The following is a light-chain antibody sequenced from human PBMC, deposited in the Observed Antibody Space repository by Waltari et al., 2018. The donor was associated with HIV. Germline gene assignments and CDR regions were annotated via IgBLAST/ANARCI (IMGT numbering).Light chain of an antibody. J-gene: IGLJ3*02. CDR2: DSN. CDR3: GTWDTSLSAGV. V-gene: IGLV1-51*01. CDR1: SSNIGNNY. Sequence: QSVLTQPPSVSAAPGQKVVLSCSGSSSNIGNNYVSWFQQLPGTAPKFIIYDSNKRPSGIPDRFSGSRSGTSATLSITGLQSGDEADYYCGTWDTSLSAGVFGGGTKVTVL.